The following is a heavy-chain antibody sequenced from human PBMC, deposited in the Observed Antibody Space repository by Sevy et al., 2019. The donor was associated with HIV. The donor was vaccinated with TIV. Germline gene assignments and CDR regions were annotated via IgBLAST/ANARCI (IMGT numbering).Heavy chain of an antibody. CDR2: ISTSSKTM. V-gene: IGHV3-48*02. CDR1: GFSFSSYS. D-gene: IGHD3-22*01. J-gene: IGHJ5*02. CDR3: ARTGDSTGYYVWFDP. Sequence: GGSLRLSCAASGFSFSSYSLSWVRQAPGKGLEWMSYISTSSKTMHYADSVKGRFTISRDDAKNSLYLQMNSLRDEDMAVYYCARTGDSTGYYVWFDPWGQGTLVTVSS.